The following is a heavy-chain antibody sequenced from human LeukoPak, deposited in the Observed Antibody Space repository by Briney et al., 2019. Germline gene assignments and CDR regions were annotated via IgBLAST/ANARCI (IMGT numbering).Heavy chain of an antibody. J-gene: IGHJ4*02. Sequence: GGSLRLSFAASGFTFSSYSMNWVRQAPGKVLEWVSSISSSSSYIYYADSVKGRFTISRDNDKNSLYLQMNILRAEDTAVYYCASSFWSGYLYFDYWGQGTLVTVSS. D-gene: IGHD3-3*01. CDR1: GFTFSSYS. V-gene: IGHV3-21*01. CDR3: ASSFWSGYLYFDY. CDR2: ISSSSSYI.